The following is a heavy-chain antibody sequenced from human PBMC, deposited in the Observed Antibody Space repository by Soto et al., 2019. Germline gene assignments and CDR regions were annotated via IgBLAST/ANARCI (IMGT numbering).Heavy chain of an antibody. J-gene: IGHJ5*02. CDR1: GYTFTSYG. CDR2: ISAYNGNT. D-gene: IGHD3-3*01. CDR3: ARDGLRFLEWFPWFDP. Sequence: ASVKVSCKASGYTFTSYGISWVRQAPGQGLEWMGWISAYNGNTNYAQKLQGRVTMTTDTSTSTAYMELRSLRSDDTAVNYCARDGLRFLEWFPWFDPWGQGTLVTVSS. V-gene: IGHV1-18*01.